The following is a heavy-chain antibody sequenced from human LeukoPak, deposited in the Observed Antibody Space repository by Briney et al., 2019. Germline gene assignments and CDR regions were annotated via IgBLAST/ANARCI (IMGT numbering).Heavy chain of an antibody. J-gene: IGHJ2*01. CDR2: TWYDGSNK. CDR3: AKEGTLVEIFGVPRDYWYFDL. V-gene: IGHV3-30*02. Sequence: PGGSLRLSCAAGGFTFSDYGMYWVRQAPGKGLEWVAFTWYDGSNKYYADSVKGRFTISRDNSKNTLFLQMNSLRAEDTAVYYCAKEGTLVEIFGVPRDYWYFDLWGRGTLVTVSS. CDR1: GFTFSDYG. D-gene: IGHD3-3*01.